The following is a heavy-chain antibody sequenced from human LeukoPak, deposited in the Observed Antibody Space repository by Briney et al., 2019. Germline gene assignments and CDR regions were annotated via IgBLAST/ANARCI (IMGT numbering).Heavy chain of an antibody. CDR3: ARGVRVVTATPGAFDI. V-gene: IGHV1-2*04. CDR2: INPNSGGT. Sequence: ASVKVSCKASGYTFTGYYMHWVRQAPGQGLEWMGWINPNSGGTNYAQKFQGWVTMTRDTSISTAYMELSRLRSDDTAVYYCARGVRVVTATPGAFDIWGQGTMVTVSS. CDR1: GYTFTGYY. J-gene: IGHJ3*02. D-gene: IGHD2-21*02.